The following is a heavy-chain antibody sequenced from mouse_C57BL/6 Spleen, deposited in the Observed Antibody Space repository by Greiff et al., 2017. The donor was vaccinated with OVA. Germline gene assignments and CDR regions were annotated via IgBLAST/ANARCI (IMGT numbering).Heavy chain of an antibody. Sequence: DVHLVESGGGLVQPGGSLSLSCAASGFTFTDYYMSWVRQPPGKALEWLGFIRNKANGYTTEYSASVKGRFTISRDNSQSILYLQMNALRAEDSATYYCARYLGPEYVDVWGTGTTVTVSS. V-gene: IGHV7-3*01. D-gene: IGHD4-1*01. J-gene: IGHJ1*03. CDR2: IRNKANGYTT. CDR3: ARYLGPEYVDV. CDR1: GFTFTDYY.